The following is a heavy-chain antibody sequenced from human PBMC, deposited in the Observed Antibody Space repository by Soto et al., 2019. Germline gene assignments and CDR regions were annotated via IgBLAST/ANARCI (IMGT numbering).Heavy chain of an antibody. Sequence: ASVKVSCKASGYTFTSYGISWVRQAPGQGLEWMGWISAYNGNTNYAQKLQGRVTMTTDTSTSTAYMELRSLRSDETAVYYCARGEQQLEEFYFQHWGQGTLVTVSS. CDR3: ARGEQQLEEFYFQH. CDR1: GYTFTSYG. D-gene: IGHD6-13*01. J-gene: IGHJ1*01. CDR2: ISAYNGNT. V-gene: IGHV1-18*01.